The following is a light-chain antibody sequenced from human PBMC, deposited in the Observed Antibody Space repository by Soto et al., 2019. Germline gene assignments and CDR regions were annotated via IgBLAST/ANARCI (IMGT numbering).Light chain of an antibody. V-gene: IGLV1-40*01. CDR2: GNI. CDR1: SSNIGAGYD. Sequence: QSVLTQPPSVSGAPGQRVTISCTGSSSNIGAGYDIHWYQQLPGTAPKLLIYGNINRPSGVPDRFSGSKSGTSASLAITGLQAEDATDYHCPSYDSSLSGPVVFGGGTKVTVL. CDR3: PSYDSSLSGPVV. J-gene: IGLJ2*01.